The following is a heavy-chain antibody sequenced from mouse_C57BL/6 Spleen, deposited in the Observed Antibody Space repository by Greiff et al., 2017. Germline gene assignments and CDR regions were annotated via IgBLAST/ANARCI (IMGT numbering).Heavy chain of an antibody. D-gene: IGHD1-1*01. CDR3: AIDYYGSSPFAY. CDR2: IHPSDSDT. Sequence: VQLQQPGAELVKPGASVKVSCKASGYTFTSYWMHWVKQRPGQGLEWIGRIHPSDSDTNYNQKFKGKATFTVDKSSSTAYMQLSSLTSEDSAVYYCAIDYYGSSPFAYWGQGTLVTVSA. CDR1: GYTFTSYW. J-gene: IGHJ3*01. V-gene: IGHV1-74*01.